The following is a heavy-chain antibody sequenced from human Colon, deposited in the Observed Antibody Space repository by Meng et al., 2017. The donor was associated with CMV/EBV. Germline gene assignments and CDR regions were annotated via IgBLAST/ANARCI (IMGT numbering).Heavy chain of an antibody. J-gene: IGHJ4*02. V-gene: IGHV3-43*01. D-gene: IGHD4-17*01. CDR2: ISWDGSSK. Sequence: GESLKISCAASGFTFDDYTMNWVRQAPGKGLEWVAVISWDGSSKTYADSVRGRFPVSRDNSNNSLVLQLNSLRTEDTDLYFCAKGTAATTVHDFDYWGQGTLVTVSS. CDR3: AKGTAATTVHDFDY. CDR1: GFTFDDYT.